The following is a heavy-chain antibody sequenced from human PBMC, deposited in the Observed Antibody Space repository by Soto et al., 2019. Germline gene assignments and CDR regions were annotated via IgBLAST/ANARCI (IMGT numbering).Heavy chain of an antibody. Sequence: GGSLRLSCAASGFAFSSYSMNWVRQAPGNGLEVVSYISSISRTIYYADSVKGRFTISRYNAENSLYLQMNSLRDEDTAVYYFANDSSIGEEDIDYWGQGTLITVSS. CDR3: ANDSSIGEEDIDY. V-gene: IGHV3-48*02. CDR2: ISSISRTI. CDR1: GFAFSSYS. D-gene: IGHD3-10*01. J-gene: IGHJ4*02.